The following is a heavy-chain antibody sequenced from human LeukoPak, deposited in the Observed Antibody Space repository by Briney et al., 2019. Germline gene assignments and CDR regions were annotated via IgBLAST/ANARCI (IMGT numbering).Heavy chain of an antibody. D-gene: IGHD3-9*01. Sequence: PGGSLRLSCAASGFTFSSYSLNWVRQAPGKGLEWVSSISSSSSYIYYADSVKGRFTISRDNAKNSLYLQMNSLRAEDTAVYYCARLGYFDWSEPMDVWGKGTTVTVSS. CDR3: ARLGYFDWSEPMDV. CDR1: GFTFSSYS. V-gene: IGHV3-21*01. CDR2: ISSSSSYI. J-gene: IGHJ6*03.